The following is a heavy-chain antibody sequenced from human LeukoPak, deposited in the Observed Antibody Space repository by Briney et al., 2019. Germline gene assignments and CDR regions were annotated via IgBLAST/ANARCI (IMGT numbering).Heavy chain of an antibody. CDR1: GFTFSSYA. D-gene: IGHD6-13*01. V-gene: IGHV3-30*04. CDR2: ISYDGSNK. CDR3: AREKEAAAGQTYYFDY. Sequence: GRSLRLSCAASGFTFSSYAMHWVRQAPGKGLEWVAVISYDGSNKYYADSVKGRFTISRDNSKNTLYLQMNSLRAEDTAVYYCAREKEAAAGQTYYFDYWGQGTLVTVSS. J-gene: IGHJ4*02.